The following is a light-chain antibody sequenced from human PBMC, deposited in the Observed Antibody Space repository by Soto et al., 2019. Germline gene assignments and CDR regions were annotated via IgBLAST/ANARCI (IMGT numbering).Light chain of an antibody. CDR1: SSDVGSYNL. V-gene: IGLV2-23*03. Sequence: QSALTQPASVSGSPGQSITISCTGTSSDVGSYNLVSWYQQHPGKAPKLMIYEGSKRPSGVSNRFSGSKSGNTASLTISGIQAEDEAYYYCCSYAGGSAFNVVFGGGTKLTVL. J-gene: IGLJ2*01. CDR2: EGS. CDR3: CSYAGGSAFNVV.